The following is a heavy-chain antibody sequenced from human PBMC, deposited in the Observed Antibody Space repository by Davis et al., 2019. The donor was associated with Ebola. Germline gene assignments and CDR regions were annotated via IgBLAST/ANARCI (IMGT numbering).Heavy chain of an antibody. D-gene: IGHD3-16*01. CDR1: GFKLDDHA. CDR3: AKDVYADIGHGLEA. CDR2: ISWDSGTV. J-gene: IGHJ6*02. V-gene: IGHV3-9*01. Sequence: SLKISCIASGFKLDDHAMNWVRQSPGRGLEWVSGISWDSGTVLYAESVEGRFNISRDNAGNSLYLEMNSLRPEDTALYYCAKDVYADIGHGLEAWGQGTTVTVSS.